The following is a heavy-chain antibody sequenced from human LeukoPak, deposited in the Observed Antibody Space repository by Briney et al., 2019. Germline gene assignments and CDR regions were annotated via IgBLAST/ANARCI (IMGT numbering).Heavy chain of an antibody. Sequence: SETLSLTCTVSGGSISSYYWSWIRQPPGKGLEWIGYIYYSGSTNYNPSLKSRVTISVDTSKNQFSLKLSSVTAADTAVYYCARDYGGNSYYYYGMDVWGQGTTVTVSS. CDR2: IYYSGST. D-gene: IGHD4-23*01. CDR3: ARDYGGNSYYYYGMDV. J-gene: IGHJ6*02. V-gene: IGHV4-59*12. CDR1: GGSISSYY.